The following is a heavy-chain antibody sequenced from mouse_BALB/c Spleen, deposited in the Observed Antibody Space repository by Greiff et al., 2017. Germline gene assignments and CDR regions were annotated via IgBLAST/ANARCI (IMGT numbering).Heavy chain of an antibody. CDR1: GFTFSSYA. J-gene: IGHJ3*01. Sequence: EVHLVESGGGLVKPGGSLKLSCAASGFTFSSYAMSWVRQSPEKRLEWVAEISSGGSYTYYPDTVTGRFTISRDNAKNTLYLEMSSLRSEDTAMYYCARERRFAYWGQGTLVTVSA. CDR3: ARERRFAY. V-gene: IGHV5-9-4*01. CDR2: ISSGGSYT.